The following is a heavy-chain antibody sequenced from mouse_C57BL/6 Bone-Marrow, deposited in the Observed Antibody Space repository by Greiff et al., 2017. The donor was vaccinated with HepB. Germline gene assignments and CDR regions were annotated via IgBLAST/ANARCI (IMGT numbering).Heavy chain of an antibody. Sequence: QVQLQQPGAELVKPGATVKMSCKASGYTFTSYWVTWVKQKPGQGLEWIGDIYPGSGSTNYNEKFNRKTTLTVDTSSSTAYMQHSSLTSEDSAVYYCARTYDYDVDFDYWGQGTTLTVSS. CDR1: GYTFTSYW. D-gene: IGHD2-4*01. CDR2: IYPGSGST. J-gene: IGHJ2*01. V-gene: IGHV1-55*01. CDR3: ARTYDYDVDFDY.